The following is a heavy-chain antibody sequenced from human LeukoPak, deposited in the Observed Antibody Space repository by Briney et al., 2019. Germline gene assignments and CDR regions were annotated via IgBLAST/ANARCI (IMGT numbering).Heavy chain of an antibody. Sequence: PSETLSPTCTVSGGSISSGDYFWSWIRQHPGKGLEWIGYIYYSGTTYYNPSLKSRVTVSVDTSRNQFSLKLSSVTAADTAVYYCARIGYERWLQHNGVPFDYWGQGTLVTVSS. D-gene: IGHD5-24*01. V-gene: IGHV4-31*03. CDR2: IYYSGTT. CDR1: GGSISSGDYF. CDR3: ARIGYERWLQHNGVPFDY. J-gene: IGHJ4*02.